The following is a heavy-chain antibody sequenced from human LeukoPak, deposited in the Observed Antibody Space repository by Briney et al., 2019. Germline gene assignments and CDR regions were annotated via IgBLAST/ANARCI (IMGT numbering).Heavy chain of an antibody. D-gene: IGHD3-9*01. CDR2: IYHSGNT. V-gene: IGHV4-59*01. CDR1: DGSISSSH. CDR3: ARAPVGYYDILTGYYGRDNWFDP. Sequence: SETLSLTCNVSDGSISSSHWSWIRQSPGKGLEWIGYIYHSGNTNYNPSLKSRLTISVDTSKNQFSLKLSSVTAADTAVYYCARAPVGYYDILTGYYGRDNWFDPWGQGTLVTVSS. J-gene: IGHJ5*02.